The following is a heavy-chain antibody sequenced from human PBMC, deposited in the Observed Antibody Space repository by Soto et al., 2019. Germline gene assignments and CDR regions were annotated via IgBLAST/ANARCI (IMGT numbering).Heavy chain of an antibody. Sequence: SETLSLTCAVSGYSISSGYYWGWIRQPPGKGLEWIGSIYRSGSTYYNPSLKSRVTISVDTSKNQFSLKLSSVTAADTAVYYCARPHYDSSGYYDYWGQGTLVTVS. CDR3: ARPHYDSSGYYDY. CDR1: GYSISSGYY. CDR2: IYRSGST. D-gene: IGHD3-22*01. J-gene: IGHJ4*02. V-gene: IGHV4-38-2*01.